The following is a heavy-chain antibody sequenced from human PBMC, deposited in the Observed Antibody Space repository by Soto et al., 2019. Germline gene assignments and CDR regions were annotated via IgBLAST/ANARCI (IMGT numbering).Heavy chain of an antibody. CDR1: GYTFTSYD. V-gene: IGHV1-8*01. Sequence: QVQLVQSGAEVKKPGASVKVSCKASGYTFTSYDISWVRQATGQGLEWMGWMSPSSGTTGFVQKFQGRVTVTRDPSISTAYMEVTSLTSEDTAVYYCARTIYGVATYYFDYWGQGTLVTASS. CDR2: MSPSSGTT. J-gene: IGHJ4*02. D-gene: IGHD3-3*01. CDR3: ARTIYGVATYYFDY.